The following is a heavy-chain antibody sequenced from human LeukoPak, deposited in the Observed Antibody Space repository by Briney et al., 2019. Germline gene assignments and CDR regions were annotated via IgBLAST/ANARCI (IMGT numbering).Heavy chain of an antibody. CDR1: GYRFTSYW. D-gene: IGHD2-15*01. Sequence: GESLKISCQVSGYRFTSYWIAWVRQMSGKGLEWMGIVYPDDSDTRYSPSFQGQVTMSVDRSTSTAYLQWNSLKASDTATYYCARLPGGSSSHFDYWGQGTLVTVSS. V-gene: IGHV5-51*01. CDR3: ARLPGGSSSHFDY. CDR2: VYPDDSDT. J-gene: IGHJ4*02.